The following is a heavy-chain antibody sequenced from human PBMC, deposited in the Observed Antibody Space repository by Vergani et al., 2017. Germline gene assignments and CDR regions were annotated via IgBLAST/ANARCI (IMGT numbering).Heavy chain of an antibody. CDR3: ARDTYGDYEYYRAFDI. V-gene: IGHV3-21*01. D-gene: IGHD4-17*01. CDR1: GFTFSSYS. Sequence: EVQLLESGGGLVQPGGSLRLSCAASGFTFSSYSMNWVRQAPGKGLEWVSSISSSSSYIYYADSVKGRFTISRDNAKNSLYLQMNSLRAEDTAVYYCARDTYGDYEYYRAFDIWGQGTMVTVSS. J-gene: IGHJ3*02. CDR2: ISSSSSYI.